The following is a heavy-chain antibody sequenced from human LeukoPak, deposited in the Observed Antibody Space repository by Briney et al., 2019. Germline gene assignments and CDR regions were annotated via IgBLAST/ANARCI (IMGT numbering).Heavy chain of an antibody. D-gene: IGHD6-13*01. V-gene: IGHV1-46*01. Sequence: ASVKVSCKASGYTFTSYYMHWVRQAPGQGLEWMGIINPSGGSTSYAQKFQGRVTMTEDTSTDTAYMELSSLRSEDTAVYYCATGIAAAAGYYFDYWGQGTLVTVSS. J-gene: IGHJ4*02. CDR3: ATGIAAAAGYYFDY. CDR1: GYTFTSYY. CDR2: INPSGGST.